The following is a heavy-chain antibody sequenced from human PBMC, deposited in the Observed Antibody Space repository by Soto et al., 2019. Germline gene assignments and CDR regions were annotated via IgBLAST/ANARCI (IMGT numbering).Heavy chain of an antibody. CDR2: IYYSGST. CDR1: GGSISSYY. CDR3: ATTSRPAAPFGY. V-gene: IGHV4-59*08. Sequence: SETLSLTCPFSGGSISSYYWIWIRQPPGKGLEWIGYIYYSGSTNYNPSLKSRVTISVDTSKNQFSLKLSSVTAADTAVYYCATTSRPAAPFGYWGQGTLVTVSS. D-gene: IGHD2-2*01. J-gene: IGHJ4*02.